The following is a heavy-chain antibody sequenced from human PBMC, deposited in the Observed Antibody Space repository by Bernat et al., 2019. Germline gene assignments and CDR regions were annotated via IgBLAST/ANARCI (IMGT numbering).Heavy chain of an antibody. CDR2: INSDGSST. V-gene: IGHV3-74*01. CDR3: ARDRDIVVVVAANGGLD. D-gene: IGHD2-15*01. CDR1: GFTFSSYW. Sequence: EVQLVESGGGLVQPGGSLRLSCAASGFTFSSYWMSWVRQTPGKGLVWVSRINSDGSSTSYADSVKGRFTISRDNAKNTLYLQMNSLRAEDTAVYYCARDRDIVVVVAANGGLDWGQGTLVTVSS. J-gene: IGHJ4*02.